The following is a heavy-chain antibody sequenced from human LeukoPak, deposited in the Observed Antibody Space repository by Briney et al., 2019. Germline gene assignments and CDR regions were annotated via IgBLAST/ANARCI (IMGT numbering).Heavy chain of an antibody. D-gene: IGHD3-9*01. V-gene: IGHV1-46*01. CDR1: GYTLTSYY. CDR2: INPSGGST. J-gene: IGHJ5*02. Sequence: ASVKVSCKASGYTLTSYYMHWVRQAPGQGLEWMGIINPSGGSTSYAQKFQGRVTMTRDTSTSTVYMELSSLRSEDTAVYYCARGAYYDILTGYYSGVPQNWFDPWGQGTLVTVSS. CDR3: ARGAYYDILTGYYSGVPQNWFDP.